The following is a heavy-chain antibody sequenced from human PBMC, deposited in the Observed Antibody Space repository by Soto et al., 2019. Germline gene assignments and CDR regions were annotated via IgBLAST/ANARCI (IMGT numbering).Heavy chain of an antibody. CDR1: GGSISTYY. V-gene: IGHV4-59*08. J-gene: IGHJ6*02. CDR2: IYYSGST. D-gene: IGHD3-10*01. Sequence: PSETLSLTCKVSGGSISTYYWSWIRQPPGKGLEWIGYIYYSGSTNYNPSLKSRFTISVDTSKNQFSLKLSSVTAADTAVYFCASSGYYYGMDVWGQGTTVT. CDR3: ASSGYYYGMDV.